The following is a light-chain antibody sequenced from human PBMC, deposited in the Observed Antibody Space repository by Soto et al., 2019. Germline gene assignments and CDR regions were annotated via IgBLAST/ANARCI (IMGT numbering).Light chain of an antibody. CDR3: QQYYSTPHT. CDR2: WAS. CDR1: QSVLYSSNNNNY. V-gene: IGKV4-1*01. J-gene: IGKJ2*01. Sequence: DIVMTQSPDSLAMSLGERATINCKSSQSVLYSSNNNNYLAWYQQKPGQPPKLLIYWASTRESGVPDRFSGSGSGTDFTLTISSLQAEDVAVYYCQQYYSTPHTFGQGTKLEIK.